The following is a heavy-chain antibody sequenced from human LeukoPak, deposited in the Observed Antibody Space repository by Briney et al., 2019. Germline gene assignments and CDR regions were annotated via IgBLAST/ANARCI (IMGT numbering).Heavy chain of an antibody. D-gene: IGHD6-19*01. Sequence: PGGSLRLSCAASGFTFSSYAMSWVRQAPGKGLEWVSAISGSGGSTYYADSVKGRFTISRDNSKNTLYLQMDSLRADDTAVYYCARDVSGSGWHDYWGQGTLVTVSS. V-gene: IGHV3-23*01. CDR2: ISGSGGST. CDR1: GFTFSSYA. CDR3: ARDVSGSGWHDY. J-gene: IGHJ4*02.